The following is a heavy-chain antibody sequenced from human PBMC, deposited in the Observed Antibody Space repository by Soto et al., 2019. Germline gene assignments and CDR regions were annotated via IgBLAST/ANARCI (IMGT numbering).Heavy chain of an antibody. CDR3: AKDGGGDYVFDY. V-gene: IGHV3-30*18. J-gene: IGHJ4*02. D-gene: IGHD4-17*01. Sequence: GGSLRLSCAASGFTFSSYGMHWVRQAPGKGLEWMAVISYDGSNKYYADSVKGRFTISRDNSKNTLYLQMNSLRAEDTAVYYCAKDGGGDYVFDYWGQGTLVTVSS. CDR1: GFTFSSYG. CDR2: ISYDGSNK.